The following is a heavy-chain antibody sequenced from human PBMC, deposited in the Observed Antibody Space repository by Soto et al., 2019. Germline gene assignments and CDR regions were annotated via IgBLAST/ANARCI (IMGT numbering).Heavy chain of an antibody. J-gene: IGHJ6*02. CDR2: IIPIFGTA. D-gene: IGHD1-26*01. V-gene: IGHV1-69*13. Sequence: ASVKVSCKASGGTFSSYAISWVRQAPGQGLEWMGGIIPIFGTANYAQKFQGRVTITADESTSTAYMELSSLRSEDTAVYYCARDRSGVVKVGATPYYYYGMDVWGQGTTVTVSS. CDR1: GGTFSSYA. CDR3: ARDRSGVVKVGATPYYYYGMDV.